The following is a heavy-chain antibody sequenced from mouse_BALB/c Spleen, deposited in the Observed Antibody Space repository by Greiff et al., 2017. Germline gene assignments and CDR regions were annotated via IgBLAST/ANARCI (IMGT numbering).Heavy chain of an antibody. Sequence: EVQRVESGGGLVKPGGSLKLSCAASGFTFSSYAMSWVRQTPEKRLEWVATISSGGSYTYYPDSVKGRFTISRDNAKNTLYLQMSSLRSEDTAMYYCARPPPDGFAYWGQGTLVTVSA. J-gene: IGHJ3*01. V-gene: IGHV5-9-3*01. CDR1: GFTFSSYA. CDR2: ISSGGSYT. CDR3: ARPPPDGFAY.